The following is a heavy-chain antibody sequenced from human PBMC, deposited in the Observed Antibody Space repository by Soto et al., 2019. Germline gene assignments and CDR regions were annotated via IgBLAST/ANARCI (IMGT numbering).Heavy chain of an antibody. J-gene: IGHJ6*03. CDR2: INHSGST. CDR3: ARGLHYYYYMDV. Sequence: SETLSLTCAVYGGSVISYYYWTWIRQPPGKGLEWIGEINHSGSTNYNPSLKSRVTISVDTSKNQFSLKLSSVTAADTAVYYCARGLHYYYYMDVWGKGTTVTVSS. CDR1: GGSVISYYY. V-gene: IGHV4-34*01.